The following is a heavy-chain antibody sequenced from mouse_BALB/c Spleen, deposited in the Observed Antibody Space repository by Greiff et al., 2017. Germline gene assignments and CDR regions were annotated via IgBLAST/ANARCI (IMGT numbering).Heavy chain of an antibody. Sequence: EVKRVESGGGLVQPGGSRKLSCAASGFTFSSFGMHWVRQAPEKGLEWVAYISSGSSTIYYADTVKGRFTISRDNPKNTLFLQMTSLRSEDTAMYYCARLTYDGYHYFDYWGQGTTLTVSS. CDR2: ISSGSSTI. J-gene: IGHJ2*01. CDR3: ARLTYDGYHYFDY. V-gene: IGHV5-17*02. CDR1: GFTFSSFG. D-gene: IGHD2-3*01.